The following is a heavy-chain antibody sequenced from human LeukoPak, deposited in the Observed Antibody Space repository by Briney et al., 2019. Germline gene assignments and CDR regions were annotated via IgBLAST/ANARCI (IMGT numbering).Heavy chain of an antibody. CDR1: GFTFTSYT. D-gene: IGHD2-2*01. CDR2: IYSGCGT. CDR3: ASAMTFGHFDL. V-gene: IGHV3-53*01. J-gene: IGHJ2*01. Sequence: GGSLRLSCGASGFTFTSYTMHWVRQASGKGLEWVSVIYSGCGTYYADVVRGRFTISRDSSNNTLYLQMNSLRVEDTAIYYCASAMTFGHFDLWGRGTLVTVSS.